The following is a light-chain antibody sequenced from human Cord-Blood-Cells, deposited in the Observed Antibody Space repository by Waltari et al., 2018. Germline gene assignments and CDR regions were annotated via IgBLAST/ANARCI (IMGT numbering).Light chain of an antibody. Sequence: HSALTQPPSASGSPGPSVTISCTGTSSDVGGYNYVSWYQQHPGKAPKLMSYEVSKRPSGVPDRFAGSKSGNTASLTVSGLQAEDEADYYCSSYAGSNNLVFGGGTKLTVL. CDR3: SSYAGSNNLV. V-gene: IGLV2-8*01. CDR2: EVS. J-gene: IGLJ3*02. CDR1: SSDVGGYNY.